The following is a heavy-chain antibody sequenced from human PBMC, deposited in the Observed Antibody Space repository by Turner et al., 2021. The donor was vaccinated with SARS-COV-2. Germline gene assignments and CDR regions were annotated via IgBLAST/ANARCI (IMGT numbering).Heavy chain of an antibody. V-gene: IGHV4-4*07. CDR1: GCSISSSY. J-gene: IGHJ5*02. D-gene: IGHD6-13*01. CDR3: ARERLDRSSWILFYRTWFDP. CDR2: IYTSGST. Sequence: VQLQASGPGLVKPSETLSLTCTVSGCSISSSYWSWIRQPAGKGLEWIGRIYTSGSTNYNPSLKSRLTMSVDTSKNQFSLKLSSVTAADTAVYYCARERLDRSSWILFYRTWFDPWGQGTLVTVSS.